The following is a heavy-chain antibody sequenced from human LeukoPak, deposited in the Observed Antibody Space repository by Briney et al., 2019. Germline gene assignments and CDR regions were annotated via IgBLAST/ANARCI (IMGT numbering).Heavy chain of an antibody. D-gene: IGHD1-7*01. V-gene: IGHV3-66*01. CDR2: IYSGGST. J-gene: IGHJ4*02. CDR1: GFTVSSNC. CDR3: ARSSYNSTWNYGVY. Sequence: QPGGSLRLSCAASGFTVSSNCMSWVRQAPGKGLEWVSVIYSGGSTYYTASMKGRFTISRDTSKNTVYLQMDSLRAEDTAVYKGARSSYNSTWNYGVYWGQGTLVTVSS.